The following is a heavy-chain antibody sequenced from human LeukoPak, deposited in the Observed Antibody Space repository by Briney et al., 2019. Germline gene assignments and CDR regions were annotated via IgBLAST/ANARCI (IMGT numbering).Heavy chain of an antibody. V-gene: IGHV1-8*01. D-gene: IGHD4-17*01. CDR1: GYTFTSYD. CDR3: ARTVPYTGYFDP. CDR2: MNPNSGNA. J-gene: IGHJ5*02. Sequence: WASVKVSCKASGYTFTSYDLNWVRQAPGQGLKWMGWMNPNSGNAGYAQKFQGRVTMTRNTSISTAYMELSSLRSEDTAVYYCARTVPYTGYFDPWGQGTLATASS.